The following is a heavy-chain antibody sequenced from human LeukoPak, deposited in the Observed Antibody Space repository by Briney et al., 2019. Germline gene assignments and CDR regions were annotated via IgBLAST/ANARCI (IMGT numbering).Heavy chain of an antibody. CDR3: ATQRITMVRGVTYNWFDP. CDR2: FDPEDGET. D-gene: IGHD3-10*01. Sequence: GASVKVSCKVSGYTLTELSMHWMRQAPGKGLGRMGGFDPEDGETIYAQTFQGKVTMTEDTSTNTAYMELSSLRSEDTAVYYCATQRITMVRGVTYNWFDPWDQGTLVTVSS. V-gene: IGHV1-24*01. J-gene: IGHJ5*02. CDR1: GYTLTELS.